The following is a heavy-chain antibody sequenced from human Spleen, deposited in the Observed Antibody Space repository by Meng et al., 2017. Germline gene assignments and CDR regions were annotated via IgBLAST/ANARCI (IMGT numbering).Heavy chain of an antibody. CDR3: ARLRKTLTYYSSADHGLDV. J-gene: IGHJ6*02. V-gene: IGHV4-38-2*02. CDR2: IYHSRST. D-gene: IGHD3-10*01. CDR1: GYSISSGYY. Sequence: SETLSLTCTVSGYSISSGYYWSWIRQSPGKGLEWIGSIYHSRSTYYNPSLKSRVTMSVDTSKKQFSLNLRSVTAADTAVYYCARLRKTLTYYSSADHGLDVWGQGTTVTVSS.